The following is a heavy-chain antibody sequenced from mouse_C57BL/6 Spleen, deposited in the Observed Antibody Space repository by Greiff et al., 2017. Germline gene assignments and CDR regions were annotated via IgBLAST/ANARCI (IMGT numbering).Heavy chain of an antibody. CDR1: GFNIKDDY. D-gene: IGHD1-1*01. CDR3: TTGYYGSSYVAMDY. V-gene: IGHV14-4*01. J-gene: IGHJ4*01. CDR2: LDPENGDT. Sequence: VQLQQSGAELVRPGASVKLSCTASGFNIKDDYMHWVKQRPEQGLEWIGWLDPENGDTEYASKFQGKATITADTSSNTAYLQLSSRTSEDTAVYYCTTGYYGSSYVAMDYWGQGTSVTVSS.